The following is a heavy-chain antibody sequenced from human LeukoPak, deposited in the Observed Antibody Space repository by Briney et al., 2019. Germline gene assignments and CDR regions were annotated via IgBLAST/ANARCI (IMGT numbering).Heavy chain of an antibody. CDR3: ARHFYGSGTYYHSDY. Sequence: ASVKVSCKASGYSFTSYAMNWVRQAPGQGLEWMGWITPYNDNTNYAQKLQGRATLTTDTSTSTAYMELRSLRSDDTAVYYCARHFYGSGTYYHSDYWGQGTLVTVSS. CDR1: GYSFTSYA. D-gene: IGHD3-10*01. J-gene: IGHJ4*02. CDR2: ITPYNDNT. V-gene: IGHV1-18*01.